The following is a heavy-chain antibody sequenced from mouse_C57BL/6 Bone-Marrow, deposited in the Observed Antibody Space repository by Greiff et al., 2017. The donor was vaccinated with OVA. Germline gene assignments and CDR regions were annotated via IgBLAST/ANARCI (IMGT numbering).Heavy chain of an antibody. CDR1: GFNIKDDY. CDR2: IDPENGDT. CDR3: TTGGPAWFAY. Sequence: EVQLQQSGAELVRPGASVKLSCTASGFNIKDDYMHWVKQRPEQGLEWIGWIDPENGDTEYASKFQGKATITADTSSNTAYLQLSSLTSEDTAVYYGTTGGPAWFAYWGQGTLVTVTA. V-gene: IGHV14-4*01. J-gene: IGHJ3*01.